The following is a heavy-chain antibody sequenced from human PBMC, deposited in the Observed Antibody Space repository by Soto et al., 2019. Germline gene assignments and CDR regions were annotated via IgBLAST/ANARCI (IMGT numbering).Heavy chain of an antibody. Sequence: PGGSLRLSCAASGFTFSDYYMSWIRQAPGKGLEWVSYISSSSSYTNYADSVKGRFTISRDNAKNSLYLQMNSLRAEDTAVYYCARAYFDSPMSNWFDPWGQGTLVTVSS. CDR3: ARAYFDSPMSNWFDP. J-gene: IGHJ5*02. CDR1: GFTFSDYY. CDR2: ISSSSSYT. V-gene: IGHV3-11*06. D-gene: IGHD3-9*01.